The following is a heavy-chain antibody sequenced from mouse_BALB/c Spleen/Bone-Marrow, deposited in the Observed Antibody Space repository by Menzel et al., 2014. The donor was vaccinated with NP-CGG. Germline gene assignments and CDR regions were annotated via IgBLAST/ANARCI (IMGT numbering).Heavy chain of an antibody. Sequence: VQLQQSGAELMKPGASMKISCKATGYTFSSYWIEWVKQRPGHGLGWIGEILPGSGSTNYNEQFKGKATFTADASSSTAYMELSSLTSEDSAVYYCARFYYGNPTGYFDYWGQGTTLTVSS. CDR3: ARFYYGNPTGYFDY. CDR1: GYTFSSYW. V-gene: IGHV1-9*01. CDR2: ILPGSGST. J-gene: IGHJ2*01. D-gene: IGHD2-1*01.